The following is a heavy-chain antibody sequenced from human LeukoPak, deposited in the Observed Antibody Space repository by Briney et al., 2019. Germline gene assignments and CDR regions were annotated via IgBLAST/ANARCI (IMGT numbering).Heavy chain of an antibody. J-gene: IGHJ4*02. CDR3: ARDRLPRRGSGYYFDY. CDR2: IYYSGST. CDR1: GGSISRGDYY. Sequence: PSQTLSLTCTVSGGSISRGDYYWSWIRQPPGKGLEWNGYIYYSGSTYYNPSLKSRLTISVDTSKNQFSLKLSSVTAADTAVYYCARDRLPRRGSGYYFDYWGQGTLVTVSS. D-gene: IGHD3-22*01. V-gene: IGHV4-30-4*08.